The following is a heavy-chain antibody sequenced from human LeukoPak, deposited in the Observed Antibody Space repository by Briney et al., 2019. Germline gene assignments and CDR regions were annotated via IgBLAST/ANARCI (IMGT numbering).Heavy chain of an antibody. V-gene: IGHV3-30*18. CDR3: AKDRGYSDTSGFLDY. Sequence: HPWVSLRLSCAASGFTFTNYGMHWVRQAPGKGLEWVAVISNDGRNKYYADSVRGRLTISRDNSKDTLYLQMNSLGVEDTAVYYCAKDRGYSDTSGFLDYWGQGTLVSDSS. CDR1: GFTFTNYG. CDR2: ISNDGRNK. J-gene: IGHJ4*02. D-gene: IGHD3-22*01.